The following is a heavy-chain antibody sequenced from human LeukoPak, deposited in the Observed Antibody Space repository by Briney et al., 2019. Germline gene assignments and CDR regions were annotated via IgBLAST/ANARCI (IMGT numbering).Heavy chain of an antibody. J-gene: IGHJ2*01. D-gene: IGHD3-10*01. CDR2: IRYDGSNK. CDR1: GFTFSNYG. V-gene: IGHV3-30*02. Sequence: GGSLRLSCAASGFTFSNYGMHWVRQAPGKGLEWVVFIRYDGSNKYYADSVKGRFTISRDNSKNTLYIQMNSLTAEDTAVYYCAKDGGHPFYGSGSYRRYFDLWGRGTLVTVSS. CDR3: AKDGGHPFYGSGSYRRYFDL.